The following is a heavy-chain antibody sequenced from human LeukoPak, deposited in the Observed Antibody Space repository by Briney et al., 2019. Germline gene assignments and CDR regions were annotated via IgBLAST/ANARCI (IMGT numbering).Heavy chain of an antibody. Sequence: GGPLRPSCAASGFSSTNYTMNGVPQAPGKGLKGVSSISSSSSYRYYADSVKGRFTISRDNAKNSLYLQMNSLRAEDTAVYCARGYCSGGSCYFLVDYWGQGTLVTVSS. J-gene: IGHJ4*02. D-gene: IGHD2-15*01. CDR2: ISSSSSYR. CDR3: RGYCSGGSCYFLVDY. CDR1: GFSSTNYT. V-gene: IGHV3-21*01.